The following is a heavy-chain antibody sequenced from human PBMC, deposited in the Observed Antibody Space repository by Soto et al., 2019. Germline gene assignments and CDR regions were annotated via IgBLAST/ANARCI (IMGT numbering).Heavy chain of an antibody. CDR2: IYYTGTT. Sequence: PXETLSLTCTVSGGSISNANYYWSWIRHHPGKGLEWIGYIYYTGTTYYSPSLESRVAISVDTSQNQFSLKLGAVTAADTAVYFCARASISSCVARSCPAWFDPWGQGTLVTVSS. CDR1: GGSISNANYY. CDR3: ARASISSCVARSCPAWFDP. J-gene: IGHJ5*02. V-gene: IGHV4-31*03. D-gene: IGHD1-26*01.